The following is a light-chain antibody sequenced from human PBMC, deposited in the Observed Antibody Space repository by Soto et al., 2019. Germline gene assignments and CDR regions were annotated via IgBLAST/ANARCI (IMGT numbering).Light chain of an antibody. CDR1: QSVSSN. Sequence: EIVMTQSPATLSVSPGERATLSCRASQSVSSNLAWYQQKPGQAPMLLIYGASTRATAIPARFNGSGSVTEFTPTNCRSQYEHFAVYYCQQYNNWPPLTFGGGTKVEIK. CDR2: GAS. J-gene: IGKJ4*01. V-gene: IGKV3-15*01. CDR3: QQYNNWPPLT.